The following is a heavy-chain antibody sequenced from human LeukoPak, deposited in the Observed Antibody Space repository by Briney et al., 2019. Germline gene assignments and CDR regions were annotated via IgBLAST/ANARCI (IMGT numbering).Heavy chain of an antibody. V-gene: IGHV1-69*06. D-gene: IGHD2-15*01. CDR1: GGTFSSYA. J-gene: IGHJ5*02. CDR2: IIPIFGTA. Sequence: PVKVSCKASGGTFSSYAISWVRQAPGQGLEWMGGIIPIFGTANYAQKFRGRVTITADKSTRTAYMELSSLRSEDTAVYYCARDGYCSGGSCYLGWFDPWGQGTLVTVSS. CDR3: ARDGYCSGGSCYLGWFDP.